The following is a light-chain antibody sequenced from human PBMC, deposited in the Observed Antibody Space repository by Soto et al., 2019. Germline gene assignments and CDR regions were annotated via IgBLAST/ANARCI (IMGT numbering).Light chain of an antibody. J-gene: IGKJ5*01. CDR3: LQYGSSIT. Sequence: EIVVTRAPVTLSLSPGERSTLSWMASQNITNNYLAWYQQKPVRAHRLLIYGESSRATGIPDRFSGSGSWTDFTLTISRLAPEDFAMYCCLQYGSSITFGQGTRLEIK. CDR1: QNITNNY. V-gene: IGKV3-20*01. CDR2: GES.